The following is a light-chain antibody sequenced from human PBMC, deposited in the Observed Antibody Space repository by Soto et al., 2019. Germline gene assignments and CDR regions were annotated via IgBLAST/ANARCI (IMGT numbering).Light chain of an antibody. J-gene: IGKJ4*01. CDR3: QQVNSYPLT. Sequence: DIQLTQSPSFLSASVGDRVTITCRASQGINTYLAWYQQKPGKAPKLVIYAASTLHSGVPPRFSGSGSGTEFSLTISSLQPEDFATYYCQQVNSYPLTFGEGTKVEI. CDR1: QGINTY. CDR2: AAS. V-gene: IGKV1-9*01.